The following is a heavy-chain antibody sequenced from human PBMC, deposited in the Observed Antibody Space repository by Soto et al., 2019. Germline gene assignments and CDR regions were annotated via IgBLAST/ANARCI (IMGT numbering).Heavy chain of an antibody. CDR1: GFTFSSYA. CDR3: ARDIRCSGGSCYPYYYYYGMDV. V-gene: IGHV3-30-3*01. CDR2: ISYDGSNK. Sequence: QVQLVESGGGVVQPGRSLRLSCAASGFTFSSYAMHWVRQAPGKGLEWVAVISYDGSNKYYADSVKGRFTISRDNSKNTLYLQMNSLRAEDTAVYYCARDIRCSGGSCYPYYYYYGMDVWGQGTTVTVFS. D-gene: IGHD2-15*01. J-gene: IGHJ6*02.